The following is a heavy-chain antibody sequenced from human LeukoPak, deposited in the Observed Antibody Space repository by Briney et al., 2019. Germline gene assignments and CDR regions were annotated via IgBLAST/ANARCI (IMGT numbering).Heavy chain of an antibody. Sequence: PSETLSLTCAVSGGSISSGGYSWSWIRQPPGKGLEWIGYIYHSGSTYYNPSLKSRVTISVDTSKNQFSLKLSSVTAADTAVYYCARAVPAADYTPPDYYYYYYMDVWGKGTTVTVSS. D-gene: IGHD2-2*01. J-gene: IGHJ6*03. V-gene: IGHV4-30-2*01. CDR2: IYHSGST. CDR1: GGSISSGGYS. CDR3: ARAVPAADYTPPDYYYYYYMDV.